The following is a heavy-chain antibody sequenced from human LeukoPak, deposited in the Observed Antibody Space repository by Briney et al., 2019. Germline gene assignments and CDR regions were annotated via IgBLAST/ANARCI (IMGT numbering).Heavy chain of an antibody. D-gene: IGHD1-26*01. CDR2: IKQDGSDT. CDR1: GFTFSSYW. J-gene: IGHJ6*02. CDR3: ARDFSATAGLDV. Sequence: GGSLRLSCVDSGFTFSSYWMNWVRQAPGKGLEWLANIKQDGSDTHYVDSVKGRFTISRDNSKNSLYLQMNSLRADDTAVYYCARDFSATAGLDVWGQGTTATVSS. V-gene: IGHV3-7*03.